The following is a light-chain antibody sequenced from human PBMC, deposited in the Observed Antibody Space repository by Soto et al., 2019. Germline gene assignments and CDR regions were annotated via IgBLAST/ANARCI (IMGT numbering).Light chain of an antibody. J-gene: IGKJ3*01. V-gene: IGKV3-15*01. CDR2: GPS. CDR3: QEYDKWPPGFT. Sequence: EIVMTLSPATLSVSPGERATLSCRASQSVSTNLAWYQQKPGQAPRLLIYGPSIRATGIPARFSGSGSGTEFTLTINSLQSEDFALYYCQEYDKWPPGFTFGPGIRVDNK. CDR1: QSVSTN.